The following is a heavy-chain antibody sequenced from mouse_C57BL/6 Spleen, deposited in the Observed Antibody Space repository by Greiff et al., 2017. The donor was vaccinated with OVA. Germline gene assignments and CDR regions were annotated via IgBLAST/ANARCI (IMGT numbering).Heavy chain of an antibody. CDR1: GYAFSSYW. Sequence: VKLVESGAELVKPGASVKISCKASGYAFSSYWMNWVQQRPGKGLEWIGQIYPGDGDTNYNGKFKGKATLTADKSSSTAYMQLSSLTSEDSAVYFCARWAGSYFDYWGQGTTLTVSS. V-gene: IGHV1-80*01. J-gene: IGHJ2*01. D-gene: IGHD3-3*01. CDR3: ARWAGSYFDY. CDR2: IYPGDGDT.